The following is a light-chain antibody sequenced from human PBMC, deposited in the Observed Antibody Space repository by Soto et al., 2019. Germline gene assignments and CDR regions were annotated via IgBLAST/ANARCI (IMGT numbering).Light chain of an antibody. CDR3: QQYNKWPLT. V-gene: IGKV3-15*01. Sequence: EIVMTQSPVTLSVSPGEGATLSCWASQSIGYDLAWYRQKPGQAPRLLIFSAFGRATGIPARFSGSASGTEFTLTISSLQSEDFAFYYCQQYNKWPLTFGGGTKLEIK. CDR2: SAF. J-gene: IGKJ4*01. CDR1: QSIGYD.